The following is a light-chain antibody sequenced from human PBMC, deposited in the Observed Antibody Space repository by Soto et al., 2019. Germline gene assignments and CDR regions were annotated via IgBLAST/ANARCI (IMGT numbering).Light chain of an antibody. CDR2: DAS. Sequence: EIVLTQVPGTMSLAPGDRATLSCRASQNIARNYLAWYQQKPGQAPRLLIYDASTRATGFPDRFSGSGSGTDFTLTISRLETEDFVVYHCQQYGDTRPTFGGGTKVDIK. V-gene: IGKV3-20*01. CDR3: QQYGDTRPT. J-gene: IGKJ4*01. CDR1: QNIARNY.